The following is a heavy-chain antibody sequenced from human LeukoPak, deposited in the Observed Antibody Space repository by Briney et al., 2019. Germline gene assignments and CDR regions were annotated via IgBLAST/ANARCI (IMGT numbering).Heavy chain of an antibody. D-gene: IGHD6-6*01. J-gene: IGHJ4*02. CDR3: ARSSPQRLIAARRFDY. V-gene: IGHV4-34*01. CDR2: INHSGST. Sequence: SETLSLTCAVYGGSFSGYYWSWIRQPPGKGLEWIGEINHSGSTNYNPSLKSRVTISVDTSKNQFSLKLSSVTAADTAVYYCARSSPQRLIAARRFDYWGQGTLVTVSS. CDR1: GGSFSGYY.